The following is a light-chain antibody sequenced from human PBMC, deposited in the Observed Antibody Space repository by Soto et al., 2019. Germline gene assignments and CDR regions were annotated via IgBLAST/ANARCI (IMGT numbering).Light chain of an antibody. CDR3: HQYGGSMET. V-gene: IGKV3-20*01. Sequence: EILLTQSPATLSLSPGKRATLSCRASQSITNNFLAWYQHKPGQAPRLLIYGASTRASGIPDRFSGSGSGTDFTFAIDRLEPEDFALYFCHQYGGSMETFGQGTKMEF. J-gene: IGKJ1*01. CDR1: QSITNNF. CDR2: GAS.